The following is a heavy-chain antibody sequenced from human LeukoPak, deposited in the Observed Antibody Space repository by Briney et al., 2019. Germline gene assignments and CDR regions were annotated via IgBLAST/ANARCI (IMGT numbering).Heavy chain of an antibody. J-gene: IGHJ4*02. CDR2: IYYSGGT. V-gene: IGHV4-39*01. CDR1: GGSISSSSYY. Sequence: SETLSLTCTVSGGSISSSSYYWGWIRQPPGKGLEWIGSIYYSGGTYYNPSLKSRVTISVDTSKNQFSLKLSSVTAADTAVYYCARLVARGMGYWGQGTLVTVSS. CDR3: ARLVARGMGY. D-gene: IGHD2-21*01.